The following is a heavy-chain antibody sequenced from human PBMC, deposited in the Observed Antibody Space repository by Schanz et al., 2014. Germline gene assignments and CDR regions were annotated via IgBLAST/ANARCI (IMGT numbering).Heavy chain of an antibody. CDR1: GFSFSDYY. V-gene: IGHV3-23*04. CDR2: ISGSGAST. CDR3: TRDVRLDRRGNWFDP. J-gene: IGHJ5*02. D-gene: IGHD1-1*01. Sequence: EVQLVQSGGGLVQPGGSLRLSCAASGFSFSDYYMSWIRQAPGKGLEWVSGISGSGASTYYADSVKGRFTISRDNSNKTVDLQMNSLRAEDTALYYCTRDVRLDRRGNWFDPWGQGTLVTVSS.